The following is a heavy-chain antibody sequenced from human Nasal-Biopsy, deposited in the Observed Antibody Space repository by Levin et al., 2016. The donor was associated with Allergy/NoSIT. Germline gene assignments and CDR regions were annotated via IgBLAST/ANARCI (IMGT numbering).Heavy chain of an antibody. V-gene: IGHV3-15*01. CDR3: ARGDFTGNNKYRGSTDV. D-gene: IGHD1/OR15-1a*01. CDR2: IKSEGDDGTA. J-gene: IGHJ6*04. Sequence: GESLKISCAASGFNFNDAWMTWVRQALGRGLQWVGRIKSEGDDGTAQYAPPVKGRFTISRDDSKKTLYLEMNGLKREDTALYYCARGDFTGNNKYRGSTDVWGKGTTVTVSS. CDR1: GFNFNDAW.